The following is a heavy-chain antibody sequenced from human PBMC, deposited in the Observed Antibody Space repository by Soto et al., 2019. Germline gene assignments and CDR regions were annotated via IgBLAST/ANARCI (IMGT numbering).Heavy chain of an antibody. Sequence: QVQLVQSGAEVKKPGASVKVSCKASGYTFTSYGISWVRQAPGQGLEWMGWISAYNGNTNYAQKLQGRVTMTTDTTTSPAYMELRRLRSVESAVDYCARGQRAGSGSYYGYWGQGTLVTVSS. D-gene: IGHD3-10*01. CDR1: GYTFTSYG. CDR2: ISAYNGNT. V-gene: IGHV1-18*01. J-gene: IGHJ4*02. CDR3: ARGQRAGSGSYYGY.